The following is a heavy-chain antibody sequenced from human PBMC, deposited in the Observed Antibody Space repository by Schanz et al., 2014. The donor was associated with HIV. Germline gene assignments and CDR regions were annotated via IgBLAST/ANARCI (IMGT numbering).Heavy chain of an antibody. J-gene: IGHJ4*02. D-gene: IGHD2-15*01. Sequence: QVQLVESGGGVVQPGRSLRLSCAASGFTFSNFAMHWVRQAPGKGLEWAAVISYDGSNKYYADSVKGRFTMSRDNSKNTLSLQMDSLRVDDTAIYYCAKRSGRSFGYFDSWGQGLLVTVSS. CDR2: ISYDGSNK. V-gene: IGHV3-30-3*02. CDR1: GFTFSNFA. CDR3: AKRSGRSFGYFDS.